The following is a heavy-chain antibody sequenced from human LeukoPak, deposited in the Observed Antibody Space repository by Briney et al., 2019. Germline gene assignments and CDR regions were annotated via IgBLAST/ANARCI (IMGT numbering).Heavy chain of an antibody. CDR2: IYYSGST. CDR3: ARAGDCSSTSCYSGDFDY. J-gene: IGHJ4*02. Sequence: PSQTLSLTCTVSGGSISGGDYYWSWIRQPPGKGPEWIGYIYYSGSTYYNPSLKSRVTISVDTSKNQFSLKLSSVTAADTAVYYCARAGDCSSTSCYSGDFDYWGQGTLVTVSS. V-gene: IGHV4-30-4*01. CDR1: GGSISGGDYY. D-gene: IGHD2-2*01.